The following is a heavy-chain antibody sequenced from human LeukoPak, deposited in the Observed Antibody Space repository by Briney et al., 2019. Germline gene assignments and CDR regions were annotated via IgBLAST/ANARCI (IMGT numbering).Heavy chain of an antibody. CDR2: ISSSGRNR. J-gene: IGHJ6*03. V-gene: IGHV3-48*03. CDR1: GFTLSSYE. Sequence: GGSLRLSCAASGFTLSSYEMNWVRQAPGKGLEWVSYISSSGRNRYYADSVKGRFTISRDNAKNSLYLQMNSLRAEDTALYYCARDQYDYVWGSYRYTGYYYYYYYMDVWGKGTTVTVSS. CDR3: ARDQYDYVWGSYRYTGYYYYYYYMDV. D-gene: IGHD3-16*02.